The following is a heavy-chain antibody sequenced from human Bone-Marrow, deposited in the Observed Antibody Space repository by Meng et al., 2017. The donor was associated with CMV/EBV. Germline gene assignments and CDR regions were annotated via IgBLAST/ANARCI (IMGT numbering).Heavy chain of an antibody. Sequence: GESLKISCAAAGFTFSSYGMHWVRQAPEKGLVWVSRINSDGSSTSYADSVKGRFTISRDNGKNTLYLQMNSLRAEDTAVYYCARKMRQFWSGGGGMDVWGQGTTVTVSS. J-gene: IGHJ6*02. D-gene: IGHD3-3*01. CDR3: ARKMRQFWSGGGGMDV. CDR1: GFTFSSYG. CDR2: INSDGSST. V-gene: IGHV3-74*01.